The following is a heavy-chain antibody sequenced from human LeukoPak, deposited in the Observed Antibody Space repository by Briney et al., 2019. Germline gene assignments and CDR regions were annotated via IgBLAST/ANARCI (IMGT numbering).Heavy chain of an antibody. D-gene: IGHD2-2*01. J-gene: IGHJ4*02. Sequence: HPGGSLRLSCAPSGFTFSSYGMHWVRQAPGKGLEWVAVISYDGSNKYYADSVKGRFTISRDNSRNTLNLQMNSLRAEDTAVYYCAKDQKVVVPVATDFDYWGQGTLVTVSS. V-gene: IGHV3-30*18. CDR3: AKDQKVVVPVATDFDY. CDR2: ISYDGSNK. CDR1: GFTFSSYG.